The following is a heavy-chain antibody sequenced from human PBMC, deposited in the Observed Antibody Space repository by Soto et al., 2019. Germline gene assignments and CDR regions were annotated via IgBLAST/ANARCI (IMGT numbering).Heavy chain of an antibody. J-gene: IGHJ6*04. CDR3: ARSIRFLAWRTIYGMDV. CDR2: IYNSVTT. V-gene: IGHV4-59*01. Sequence: PSETLSLTGTVSRGSISSYYWSWIRQPPGKGMEWIGYIYNSVTTTYNPSLKSRVTISVESSKNQFSPKLSTVTAADTAVYYCARSIRFLAWRTIYGMDVWGEGTTVTVSS. CDR1: RGSISSYY. D-gene: IGHD3-3*01.